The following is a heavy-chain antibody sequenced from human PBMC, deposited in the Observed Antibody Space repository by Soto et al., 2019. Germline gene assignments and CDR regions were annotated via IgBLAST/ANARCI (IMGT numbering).Heavy chain of an antibody. D-gene: IGHD3-22*01. Sequence: GGSLRLSCAASGFTFSSYAMSWVRQAPGKGLEWVSAISGSGGSTYYADSVKGRFTISRDNSKNTLYLQMNSLRAEDTAVYYCAKGQDRHPDYYDSSGLTLDDFDLWGQGTMVTV. V-gene: IGHV3-23*01. CDR2: ISGSGGST. CDR3: AKGQDRHPDYYDSSGLTLDDFDL. CDR1: GFTFSSYA. J-gene: IGHJ3*01.